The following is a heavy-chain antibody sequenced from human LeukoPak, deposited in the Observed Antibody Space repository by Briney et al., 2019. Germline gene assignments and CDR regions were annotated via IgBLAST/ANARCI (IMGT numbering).Heavy chain of an antibody. Sequence: GGSLRLSCAGSGFTFSSYAMSWVRQAPGKGLEWVSAISGSGGSTYYADSVKGRFTISRDNSKNTVYLQMNSLRAEDTAVYYCAKDRTGTTGRDWVDPWGQGTLVTVSS. CDR3: AKDRTGTTGRDWVDP. D-gene: IGHD1-1*01. J-gene: IGHJ5*02. V-gene: IGHV3-23*01. CDR1: GFTFSSYA. CDR2: ISGSGGST.